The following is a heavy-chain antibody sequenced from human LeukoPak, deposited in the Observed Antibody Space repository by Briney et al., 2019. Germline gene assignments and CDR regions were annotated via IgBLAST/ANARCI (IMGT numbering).Heavy chain of an antibody. D-gene: IGHD3-3*01. V-gene: IGHV3-30*02. Sequence: GGSLRLSCAASGFTFSSYGMHWVRQAPGKGLEGVAFIRYDGSNKYYADSVKGRFTISRDNSTNTLYLQINSLRAEDTAVYYCAKLPERYYDLWSGPSLGYWGQGTLVTVSS. J-gene: IGHJ4*02. CDR3: AKLPERYYDLWSGPSLGY. CDR2: IRYDGSNK. CDR1: GFTFSSYG.